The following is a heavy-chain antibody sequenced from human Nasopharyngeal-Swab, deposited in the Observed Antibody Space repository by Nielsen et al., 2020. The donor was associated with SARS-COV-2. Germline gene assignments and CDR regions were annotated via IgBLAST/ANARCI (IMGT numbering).Heavy chain of an antibody. Sequence: GSLRLSCTVSGGSISSSSYYWGWIRQPPGKGLEWIGSIYYSGSTYYNPSLKSRVTISVDTSKNQFSLKLSSVTAADTAVYYCARVRGSGSYGDGWYFDLWGRGTLVTVSS. V-gene: IGHV4-39*07. J-gene: IGHJ2*01. CDR2: IYYSGST. CDR3: ARVRGSGSYGDGWYFDL. D-gene: IGHD1-26*01. CDR1: GGSISSSSYY.